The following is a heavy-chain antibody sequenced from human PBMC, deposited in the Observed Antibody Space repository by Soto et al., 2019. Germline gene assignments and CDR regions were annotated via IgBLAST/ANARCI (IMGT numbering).Heavy chain of an antibody. CDR1: GYTFTSYA. D-gene: IGHD2-21*02. V-gene: IGHV1-3*01. Sequence: ASVKVSCKASGYTFTSYAMHWVRQAPGQRLEWMGWINAGNGNTKYSQKFQGRVTITRDTSASTAYMELSSLRSEDTAVYYCAREVTVVGLRYYYMDVWGKGTTVTVSS. J-gene: IGHJ6*03. CDR2: INAGNGNT. CDR3: AREVTVVGLRYYYMDV.